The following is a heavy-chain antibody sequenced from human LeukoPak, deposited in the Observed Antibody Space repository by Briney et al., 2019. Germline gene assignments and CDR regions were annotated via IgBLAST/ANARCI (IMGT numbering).Heavy chain of an antibody. Sequence: GGSLRLSCAASRFTFRVHWMHWVRQAPGKGLEWVSRINPDESDKAYADSAKGRFTISRDNAKSTLYLQMNSLRVEDTAVYYCARDRVATIFTYHPMFDSWGPGTLVTVSS. V-gene: IGHV3-74*01. CDR1: RFTFRVHW. CDR2: INPDESDK. D-gene: IGHD3-10*02. CDR3: ARDRVATIFTYHPMFDS. J-gene: IGHJ5*01.